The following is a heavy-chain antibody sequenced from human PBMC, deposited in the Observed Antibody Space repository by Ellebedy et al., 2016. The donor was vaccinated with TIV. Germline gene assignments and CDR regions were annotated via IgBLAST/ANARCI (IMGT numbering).Heavy chain of an antibody. Sequence: PGGSLRLSCAASGFTFSRDWTTWVRQFPGKGLEWVANIGPHGGETHYVDSVKGRFTISRDNARNSLFLQMNNLRAEDTAIYYCATPLSSGWPYYFNNWGQGSLVAVSS. CDR3: ATPLSSGWPYYFNN. CDR2: IGPHGGET. CDR1: GFTFSRDW. D-gene: IGHD6-19*01. J-gene: IGHJ4*02. V-gene: IGHV3-7*03.